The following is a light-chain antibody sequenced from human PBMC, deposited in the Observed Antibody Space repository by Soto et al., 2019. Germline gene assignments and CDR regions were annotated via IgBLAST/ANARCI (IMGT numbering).Light chain of an antibody. CDR2: DAF. CDR1: QSIASY. J-gene: IGKJ4*01. Sequence: EIVLTQSPATLSLSPGERATLSCRASQSIASYLGWYQQKPGQAPRLLIYDAFNRATGIPARFSGSGCGTDFTLTISSLEPEDFAVYYCQQRSEWPLTFGGGTKVEIK. V-gene: IGKV3-11*01. CDR3: QQRSEWPLT.